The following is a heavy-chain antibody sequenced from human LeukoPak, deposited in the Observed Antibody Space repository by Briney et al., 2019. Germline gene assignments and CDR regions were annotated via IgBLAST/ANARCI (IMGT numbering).Heavy chain of an antibody. J-gene: IGHJ4*02. CDR1: GYTFTGYY. D-gene: IGHD6-13*01. CDR3: AREYSSSWYLDY. Sequence: ASVKVSCKASGYTFTGYYLHWVRLAPGQGLDWMGWINPKSGDANYAQKFQGRVTMTRDTSISTAYMELSRLRSDDTAVYYCAREYSSSWYLDYWGQGTLVTVSS. CDR2: INPKSGDA. V-gene: IGHV1-2*02.